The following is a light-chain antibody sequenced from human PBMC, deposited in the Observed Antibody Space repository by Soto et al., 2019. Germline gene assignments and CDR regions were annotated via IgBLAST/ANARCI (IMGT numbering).Light chain of an antibody. CDR1: QTVDNNY. Sequence: EIVFTQSPDTLSLSPGERATLSCRASQTVDNNYVAWYQQKPGQAPRRLIFRASNKATGIPDRFSGSGSGTDFTLTISRLEPDDCAVYYCQQYGSAHPRTFGQGNK. CDR2: RAS. J-gene: IGKJ1*01. CDR3: QQYGSAHPRT. V-gene: IGKV3-20*01.